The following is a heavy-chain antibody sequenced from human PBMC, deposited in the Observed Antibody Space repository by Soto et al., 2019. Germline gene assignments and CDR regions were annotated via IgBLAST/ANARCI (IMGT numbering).Heavy chain of an antibody. J-gene: IGHJ4*02. CDR2: IWYDGSNK. V-gene: IGHV3-33*01. CDR1: GFTFSSYG. D-gene: IGHD6-19*01. CDR3: ARDGGSSGFEYQEIDY. Sequence: PGGSLRLSCAASGFTFSSYGMHWVRQAPGKGLEWVAVIWYDGSNKYYADSVKGRFTISRDNSKNTLYLQMNSLRAEDTAVYYCARDGGSSGFEYQEIDYWGQGTLVTVSS.